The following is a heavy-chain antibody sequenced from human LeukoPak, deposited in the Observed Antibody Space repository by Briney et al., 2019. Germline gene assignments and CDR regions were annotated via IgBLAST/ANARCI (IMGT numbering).Heavy chain of an antibody. CDR3: ARDPDFWSGYYNFDY. V-gene: IGHV4-39*07. CDR1: GGSISSSSYY. Sequence: SETLSLTCTVSGGSISSSSYYWGWIRQPPGKGLEWIGSIYYSGTTYYNPSLKSRVTISVDTSKNQFSLKLNSLTAADTAVYYCARDPDFWSGYYNFDYWGQGTLVTVSS. J-gene: IGHJ4*02. D-gene: IGHD3-3*01. CDR2: IYYSGTT.